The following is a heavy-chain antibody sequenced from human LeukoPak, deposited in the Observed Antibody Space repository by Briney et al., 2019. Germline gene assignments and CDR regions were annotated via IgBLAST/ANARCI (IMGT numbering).Heavy chain of an antibody. Sequence: LGRSLRLSCAASGFTSDDYAMHWVRQAPGKGLEWVSGISRNSDTIGYADSVKGRFTISRDNAKNSLYLQINSLRIEDMALYYCAKSYINYGGNSADAFDIWGQGTMVTVSS. J-gene: IGHJ3*02. CDR3: AKSYINYGGNSADAFDI. V-gene: IGHV3-9*02. CDR1: GFTSDDYA. D-gene: IGHD4-23*01. CDR2: ISRNSDTI.